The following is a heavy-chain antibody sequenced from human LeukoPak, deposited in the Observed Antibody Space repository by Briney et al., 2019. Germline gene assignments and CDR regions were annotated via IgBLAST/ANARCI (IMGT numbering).Heavy chain of an antibody. CDR3: ARGEAAAGTASRMDV. CDR1: GGSFSGYY. J-gene: IGHJ6*04. V-gene: IGHV4-34*01. CDR2: INHSGST. D-gene: IGHD6-13*01. Sequence: PSETLSLTCAVYGGSFSGYYWNWIRQPPGKGLEWVGEINHSGSTNYNPSLKSRVTTSVDTSKNQFSLKLSSVTAADTAVYYCARGEAAAGTASRMDVWGKGTTVTISS.